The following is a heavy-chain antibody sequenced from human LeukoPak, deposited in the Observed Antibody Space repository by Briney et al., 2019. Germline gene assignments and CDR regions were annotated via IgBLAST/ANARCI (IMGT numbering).Heavy chain of an antibody. V-gene: IGHV3-23*01. CDR3: ARDPTVRPEY. Sequence: PGGPLRLSCAASGFPSTSYAMTWVRQTPGKGLEWVSTISGSGGSTYYADSVKGRFTISRDNSKNTLYLQMNNLRVEDTAVYSCARDPTVRPEYWGQGTLVTVS. CDR1: GFPSTSYA. D-gene: IGHD4-17*01. J-gene: IGHJ4*02. CDR2: ISGSGGST.